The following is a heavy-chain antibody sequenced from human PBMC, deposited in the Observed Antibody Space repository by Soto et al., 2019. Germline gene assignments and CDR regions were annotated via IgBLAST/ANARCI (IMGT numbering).Heavy chain of an antibody. J-gene: IGHJ4*02. CDR2: INHSGST. CDR3: ARGRGYCSSTSCYGPYYFDY. D-gene: IGHD2-2*01. Sequence: SETLSLTCAVYGGSFSCYYWSWIRQPPGKGLEWIGEINHSGSTNYNPSLRSRVTISVDTSKNQFSLKLSSVTAADTAVYYCARGRGYCSSTSCYGPYYFDYWGQGTLVTVSS. V-gene: IGHV4-34*01. CDR1: GGSFSCYY.